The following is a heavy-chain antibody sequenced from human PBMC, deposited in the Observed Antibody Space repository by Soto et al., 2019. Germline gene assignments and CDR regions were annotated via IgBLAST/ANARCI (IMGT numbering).Heavy chain of an antibody. V-gene: IGHV3-74*01. CDR3: ARDAYYDMGV. Sequence: EVQLVESGGGLVQPGGSLRLSCAASGFTFSTYWMHWVRQAPGKGLVWVSRINSDGSTTNYADSVKGRFTISRDNAKNTLYLQMHSLRAEDTAVYYCARDAYYDMGVWGQGTTVTVSS. CDR2: INSDGSTT. CDR1: GFTFSTYW. J-gene: IGHJ6*02.